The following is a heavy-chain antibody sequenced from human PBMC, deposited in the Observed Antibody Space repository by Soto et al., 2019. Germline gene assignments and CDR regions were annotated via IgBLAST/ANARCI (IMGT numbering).Heavy chain of an antibody. Sequence: GASVKVSCKASGGTFSSYAISWVRQAPGQGLEWMGGIIPIFGTANYAQKFQGRVTITADESTSTAYMELSSLRSEDTAVYYCARSVYYYDSSGPQDDAFDIWGQGTMVTVS. D-gene: IGHD3-22*01. J-gene: IGHJ3*02. CDR2: IIPIFGTA. CDR3: ARSVYYYDSSGPQDDAFDI. CDR1: GGTFSSYA. V-gene: IGHV1-69*13.